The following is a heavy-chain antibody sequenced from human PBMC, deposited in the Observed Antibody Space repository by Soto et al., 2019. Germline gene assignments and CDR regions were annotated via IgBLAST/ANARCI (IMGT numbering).Heavy chain of an antibody. CDR3: AFGYDSSGYYHAFDI. V-gene: IGHV4-59*08. CDR2: IYYSGST. D-gene: IGHD3-22*01. CDR1: GGSISSYY. Sequence: SETLSLTCTVSGGSISSYYWSWIRQPPGKGLEWIGYIYYSGSTNYNPSLKSRVTISVDTSKNQFSLKLSSVTAADTAVYYCAFGYDSSGYYHAFDIWGQGTMVTVSS. J-gene: IGHJ3*02.